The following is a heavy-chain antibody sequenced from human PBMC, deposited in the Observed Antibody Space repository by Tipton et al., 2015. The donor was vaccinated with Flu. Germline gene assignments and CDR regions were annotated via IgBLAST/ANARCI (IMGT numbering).Heavy chain of an antibody. V-gene: IGHV4-38-2*02. CDR3: ARAEIGDFDY. Sequence: TLSLTCTVSGYSISNGYYWGWIRQPPGKGLEWIGSGYHNGDIHFNPSLKSRVSISVDTSNNRSSLNLTSVTAADTAVYYCARAEIGDFDYWGQGTLVTVSS. D-gene: IGHD2/OR15-2a*01. CDR2: GYHNGDI. J-gene: IGHJ4*02. CDR1: GYSISNGYY.